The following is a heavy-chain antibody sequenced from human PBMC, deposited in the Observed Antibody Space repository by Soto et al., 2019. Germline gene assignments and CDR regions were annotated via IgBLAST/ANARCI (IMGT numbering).Heavy chain of an antibody. CDR1: GVTFNRQD. Sequence: SVKVSCKASGVTFNRQDMRWVRQAPGQGLEWMGGIIPMFGTPHYAEKFQDRVTITADESTGTAYLELSSLTSEDTAVYYCATSEGRDGCSFDYWGPGTLVTVSS. J-gene: IGHJ4*02. CDR3: ATSEGRDGCSFDY. D-gene: IGHD6-19*01. CDR2: IIPMFGTP. V-gene: IGHV1-69*13.